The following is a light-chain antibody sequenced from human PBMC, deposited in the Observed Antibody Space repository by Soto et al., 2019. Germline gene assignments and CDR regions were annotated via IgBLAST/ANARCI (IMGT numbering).Light chain of an antibody. Sequence: QSVLTQPASVSGSPGQSITISCTGTSSDVGGYDHVSWYQQHPGKAPKLIIYDVTVRPSGISRRFSGSKSDNTASLAVSGLQAEDEAYYYCSSYTNKDTLLFGGGTKLTVL. CDR3: SSYTNKDTLL. J-gene: IGLJ3*02. CDR1: SSDVGGYDH. CDR2: DVT. V-gene: IGLV2-14*03.